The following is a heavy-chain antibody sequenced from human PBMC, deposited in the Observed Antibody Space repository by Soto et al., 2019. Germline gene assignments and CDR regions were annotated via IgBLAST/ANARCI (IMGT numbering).Heavy chain of an antibody. D-gene: IGHD2-2*01. CDR3: AKDHIVVVPAASFDY. CDR1: EFTFSSYA. CDR2: ISGSGGST. Sequence: EVQLLESGGGLVQPGVSLRLSCAASEFTFSSYAMSWVRQAPGKGLEWVSAISGSGGSTYYADSVKGRFTISRDNSKNTLYLQMNSLRAEDTAVYYCAKDHIVVVPAASFDYWGQGTLVTVSS. J-gene: IGHJ4*02. V-gene: IGHV3-23*01.